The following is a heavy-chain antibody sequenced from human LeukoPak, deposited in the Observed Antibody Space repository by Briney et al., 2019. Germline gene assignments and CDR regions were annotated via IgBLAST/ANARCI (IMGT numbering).Heavy chain of an antibody. CDR2: ISSSSSYK. CDR3: ASLDIVIVAAAIDDP. J-gene: IGHJ5*02. V-gene: IGHV3-21*01. D-gene: IGHD2-2*01. CDR1: GFTFSYYG. Sequence: GGSLRLSCAASGFTFSYYGMNWVRQAPGKGLEWVSSISSSSSYKHYADSVKGRFTISRDNAKNSLFLQMNSLRAEDTAVYYCASLDIVIVAAAIDDPWGQGTLVTVSS.